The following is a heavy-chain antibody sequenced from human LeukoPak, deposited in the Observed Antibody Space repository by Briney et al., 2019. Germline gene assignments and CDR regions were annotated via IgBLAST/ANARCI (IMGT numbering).Heavy chain of an antibody. V-gene: IGHV3-48*03. CDR1: GFAFSSYA. D-gene: IGHD5-18*01. CDR3: ARNYREHTYGLHYYYYYYMDV. Sequence: GGSLRLSCAASGFAFSSYAMNWVRQAPGKGLEWVSYISSSGSTIYYADSVKGRFTISRDNAKNSLYLQMNSLRAEDTAVYYCARNYREHTYGLHYYYYYYMDVWGKGTTVTVSS. J-gene: IGHJ6*03. CDR2: ISSSGSTI.